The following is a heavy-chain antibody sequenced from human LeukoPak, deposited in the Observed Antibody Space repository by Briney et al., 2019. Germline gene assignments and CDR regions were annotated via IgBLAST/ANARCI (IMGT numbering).Heavy chain of an antibody. D-gene: IGHD5-12*01. CDR3: AGSSGYDFNFDH. J-gene: IGHJ4*02. CDR1: GGSISSYY. Sequence: PSETLSLTCTVSGGSISSYYWSWIRQPAGKGLEWIGRIYASGSTSYNPSLKSRVTMSVDTSKNQSSLKVSSVTAADTAVYYCAGSSGYDFNFDHWGQGTLVTVSS. CDR2: IYASGST. V-gene: IGHV4-4*07.